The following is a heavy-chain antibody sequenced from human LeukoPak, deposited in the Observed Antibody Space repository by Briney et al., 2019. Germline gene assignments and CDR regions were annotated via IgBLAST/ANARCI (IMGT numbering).Heavy chain of an antibody. Sequence: GGPLRLSCAASGFTFSSYGMHWVRQAPGKGLDWLAFIRYDGSNKYYADSVKGRFTISRDNSKNTLYLQMKSLRAEDTAVYYCANLMVTANPHSDYWGQGTLVTVSS. D-gene: IGHD2-21*02. J-gene: IGHJ4*02. CDR2: IRYDGSNK. CDR3: ANLMVTANPHSDY. V-gene: IGHV3-30*02. CDR1: GFTFSSYG.